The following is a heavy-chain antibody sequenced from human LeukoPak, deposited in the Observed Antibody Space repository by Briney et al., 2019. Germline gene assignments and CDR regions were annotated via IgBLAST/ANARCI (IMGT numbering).Heavy chain of an antibody. V-gene: IGHV1-69*13. CDR2: IIPIFGTA. D-gene: IGHD3-3*01. Sequence: SVKVSCKASGGTFSSYAISWVRQAPGQGLEWMGGIIPIFGTANYAQKFQGRVTITADESTSTAYMELSSLRSEDTAVYYCARTVLRFLEWLSWFDPWGQGTLVTVSS. CDR1: GGTFSSYA. CDR3: ARTVLRFLEWLSWFDP. J-gene: IGHJ5*02.